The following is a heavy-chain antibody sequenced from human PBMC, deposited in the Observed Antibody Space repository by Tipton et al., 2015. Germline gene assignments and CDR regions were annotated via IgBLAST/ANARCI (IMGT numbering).Heavy chain of an antibody. V-gene: IGHV4-59*01. J-gene: IGHJ4*02. CDR3: ARARGRHGGLFDS. D-gene: IGHD4-23*01. CDR1: GGSINNYY. CDR2: IYYSGST. Sequence: TLSLTCTVSGGSINNYYWSWIRQPPGKGLEWIGYIYYSGSTNYNPSLKSRVTTSVDTSKTQFSLKVSSVTAADTAMYYCARARGRHGGLFDSWGQGTPVTVSS.